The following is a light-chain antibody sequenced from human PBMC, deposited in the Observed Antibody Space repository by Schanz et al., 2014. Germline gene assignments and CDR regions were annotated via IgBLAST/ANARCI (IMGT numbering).Light chain of an antibody. CDR1: QSVNRY. CDR3: QQRT. CDR2: DAS. J-gene: IGKJ1*01. Sequence: EIVLTQSPATLSLSPGERATLSCRASQSVNRYLAWYQQKPGQAPRLLIYDASNRATGIPARFSGSGSGTDFTLIINSLEPEDFAVYYCQQRTFGQGTRVEIK. V-gene: IGKV3-11*01.